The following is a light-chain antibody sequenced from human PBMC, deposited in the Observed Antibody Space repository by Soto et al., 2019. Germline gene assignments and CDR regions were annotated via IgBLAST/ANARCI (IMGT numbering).Light chain of an antibody. V-gene: IGLV1-40*01. CDR2: ANS. J-gene: IGLJ2*01. CDR3: QSYDSSLSGSV. CDR1: SSNIGAGYD. Sequence: QAVVTQPPSVSGPPGQRVTISCTGSSSNIGAGYDVHWYRQLPGTAPKLLIYANSNRPSGVPDRFSGSKSGTSASLAITGLQAEDEADYYCQSYDSSLSGSVFGGGTKVTVL.